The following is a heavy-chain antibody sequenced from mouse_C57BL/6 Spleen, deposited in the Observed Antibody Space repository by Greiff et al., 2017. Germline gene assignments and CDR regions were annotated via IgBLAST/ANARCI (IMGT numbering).Heavy chain of an antibody. V-gene: IGHV1-81*01. CDR1: GYTFTSYG. J-gene: IGHJ3*01. Sequence: VQLQQPGAELARPGASVKLSCKASGYTFTSYGISWVKQRTGQGLEWIGEIYPRSGNTYYNEKFKGKATLTADKSSSTAYMELRSLTSEDSAVYVCARRDDAWLAYWSQGTLVTVSA. CDR2: IYPRSGNT. CDR3: ARRDDAWLAY. D-gene: IGHD2-14*01.